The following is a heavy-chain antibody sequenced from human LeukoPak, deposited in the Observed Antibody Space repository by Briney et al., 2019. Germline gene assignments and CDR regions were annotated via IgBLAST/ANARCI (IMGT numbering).Heavy chain of an antibody. CDR2: INPNSGGT. CDR3: ARDSARIPVAGVVWYFDL. Sequence: EASVKVSCKASGYTFTGYYIHWVRQAPGQGVEWMGRINPNSGGTNYAQKFQGRVTMTRDTSISTAYMDLSRLRSDDTAVYYCARDSARIPVAGVVWYFDLWGRGTLVTVSS. J-gene: IGHJ2*01. V-gene: IGHV1-2*06. D-gene: IGHD6-19*01. CDR1: GYTFTGYY.